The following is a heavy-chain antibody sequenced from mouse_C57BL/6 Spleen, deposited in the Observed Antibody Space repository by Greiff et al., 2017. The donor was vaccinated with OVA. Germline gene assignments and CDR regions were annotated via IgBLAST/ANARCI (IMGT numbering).Heavy chain of an antibody. CDR2: INPSNGGT. CDR1: GYTFTSYW. CDR3: ARSDLIYWYFDV. J-gene: IGHJ1*03. Sequence: VQLQQPGTELVKPGASVKLSCKASGYTFTSYWMHWVKQRPGQGLEWIGNINPSNGGTNYNEKFKSKATLTVDKSSSKAYMQLSSLTSEDAAVYYRARSDLIYWYFDVWGTGTTVTVSS. V-gene: IGHV1-53*01.